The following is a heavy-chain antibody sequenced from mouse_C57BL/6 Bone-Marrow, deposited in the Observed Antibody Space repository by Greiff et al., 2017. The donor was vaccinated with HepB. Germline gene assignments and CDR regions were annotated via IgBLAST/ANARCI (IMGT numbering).Heavy chain of an antibody. V-gene: IGHV1-18*01. D-gene: IGHD1-1*01. CDR2: INPNNGGT. J-gene: IGHJ2*01. CDR1: DYN. CDR3: ARSTVVAGDYFDY. Sequence: DYNMDWVKQSHGKSLEWIGDINPNNGGTIYNQKFKGKATLTVDKSSSTAYMELRSLTSEDTAVYYCARSTVVAGDYFDYWGQGTTLTVSS.